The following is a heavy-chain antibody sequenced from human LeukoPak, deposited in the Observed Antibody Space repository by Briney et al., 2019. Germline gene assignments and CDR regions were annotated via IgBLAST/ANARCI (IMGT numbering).Heavy chain of an antibody. Sequence: PGGSLRLSCAASGFTFSNAWMSWVRQAPGKGLEWVGRIKSKTDGGTTDYAAPVKGRFTISRDDSKNTLYLQMNSLKTEDTAVYYCTTDYYYDSSGYYDAFDIWGQGTMVTVSS. V-gene: IGHV3-15*01. CDR2: IKSKTDGGTT. CDR1: GFTFSNAW. CDR3: TTDYYYDSSGYYDAFDI. D-gene: IGHD3-22*01. J-gene: IGHJ3*02.